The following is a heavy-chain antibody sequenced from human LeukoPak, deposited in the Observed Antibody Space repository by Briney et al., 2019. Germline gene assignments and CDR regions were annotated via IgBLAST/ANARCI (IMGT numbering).Heavy chain of an antibody. CDR1: GFTFSSYA. J-gene: IGHJ4*02. D-gene: IGHD3-3*01. CDR2: ISYDGSNK. V-gene: IGHV3-30-3*01. Sequence: PGGPLRLSCAASGFTFSSYAMHWVRQAPGKGLEWVAVISYDGSNKYYADSVKGRFTISRDNSKNTLYLQMNSLRAEDTAVYYCAREVGSYDFLWPSYYFDYWGQGTLVTVSS. CDR3: AREVGSYDFLWPSYYFDY.